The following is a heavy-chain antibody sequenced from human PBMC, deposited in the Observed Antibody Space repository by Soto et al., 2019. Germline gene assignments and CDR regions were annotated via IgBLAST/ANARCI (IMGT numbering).Heavy chain of an antibody. CDR3: AREYCSGTSYYGMDV. D-gene: IGHD2-2*01. V-gene: IGHV1-18*04. Sequence: ASVKVSCKASGYAFTGYGRSWVRQAPGQGLEWMGWISAYNDNTKYAQKLQGRVTMTTDTSTSTVYMELRSLRSDDTAVYYCAREYCSGTSYYGMDVWGQGTTVTVSS. CDR2: ISAYNDNT. CDR1: GYAFTGYG. J-gene: IGHJ6*02.